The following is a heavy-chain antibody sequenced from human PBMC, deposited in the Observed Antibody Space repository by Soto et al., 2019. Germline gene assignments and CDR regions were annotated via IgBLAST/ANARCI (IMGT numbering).Heavy chain of an antibody. Sequence: SETLSLTCTVSGGSIASSLYYWGWVRQPPGKGPEWIGYISNSGSTNYNPSLKSRVTISVDTSKNQISLNLISVTAADTAVYYCAATPRYWGQGTLVTVSS. D-gene: IGHD1-26*01. J-gene: IGHJ4*02. V-gene: IGHV4-61*05. CDR2: ISNSGST. CDR1: GGSIASSLYY. CDR3: AATPRY.